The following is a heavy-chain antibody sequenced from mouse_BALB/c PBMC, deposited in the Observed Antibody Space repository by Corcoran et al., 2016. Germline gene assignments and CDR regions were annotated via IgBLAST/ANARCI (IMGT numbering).Heavy chain of an antibody. D-gene: IGHD1-1*01. J-gene: IGHJ2*01. Sequence: EVKLLESGGGLVQPGGSLKLSCAASGFDFSRYWMSWFRQAPGKGLEWIGEINPDSSTINYTPSLKDKFIISRDNAKNTLYLQMSKVRSEDTALYYCARPIYYYGSSHFDYWGQGTTLTVSS. V-gene: IGHV4-1*02. CDR2: INPDSSTI. CDR1: GFDFSRYW. CDR3: ARPIYYYGSSHFDY.